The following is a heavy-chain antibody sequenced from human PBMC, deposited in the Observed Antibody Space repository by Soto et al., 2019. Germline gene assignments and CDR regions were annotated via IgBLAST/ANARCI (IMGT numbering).Heavy chain of an antibody. Sequence: EVQLLESGGGLVQPGGSLRLSCAASGFTFSSYAMTWVRQAPGKGLEWVSGISGSGATTSYADSVKGRFTVSRDNSKNTLYLQMNSLRVEDTAMYYCAKLRYFDWSSYNWFEYWGQGTPVTVSS. CDR3: AKLRYFDWSSYNWFEY. D-gene: IGHD3-9*01. J-gene: IGHJ5*01. V-gene: IGHV3-23*01. CDR1: GFTFSSYA. CDR2: ISGSGATT.